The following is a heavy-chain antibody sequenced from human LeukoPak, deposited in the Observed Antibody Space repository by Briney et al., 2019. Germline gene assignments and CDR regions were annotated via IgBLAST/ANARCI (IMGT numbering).Heavy chain of an antibody. CDR1: GFTFSSDS. CDR3: ARDRFAAGWLHCLNY. CDR2: ISSSSSYI. J-gene: IGHJ4*02. D-gene: IGHD5-24*01. Sequence: GGSLRLSCTASGFTFSSDSMNWVRQAPGKGLEWVSSISSSSSYIYHADSVKGRFTISRDNAKNSLYLQMNSLRAEDTAVYYCARDRFAAGWLHCLNYWGQGTLVTVSS. V-gene: IGHV3-21*01.